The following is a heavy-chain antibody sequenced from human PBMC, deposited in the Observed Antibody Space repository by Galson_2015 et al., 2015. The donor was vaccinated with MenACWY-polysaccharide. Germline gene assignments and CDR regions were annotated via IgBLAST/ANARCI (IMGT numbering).Heavy chain of an antibody. CDR1: GFSFSSYA. CDR3: AAGYFRYDY. V-gene: IGHV3-23*01. CDR2: ISSSGGTT. J-gene: IGHJ4*02. Sequence: SLRLSCADSGFSFSSYAINWVRQAPGKGLEWVAGISSSGGTTQFAGSVKGRFTISRDNSKNTVYLQMNSLRAEDTDVYYCAAGYFRYDYWGQGTPVTVSS. D-gene: IGHD2-15*01.